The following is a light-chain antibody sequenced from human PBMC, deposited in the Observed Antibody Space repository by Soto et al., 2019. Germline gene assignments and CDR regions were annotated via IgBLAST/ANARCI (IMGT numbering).Light chain of an antibody. Sequence: EIVLTQSPATLSLSPGERATISCRASQSVSSYLAWYQQKPGQTPRLLIYDASNRATGIPARFSGSGSGTDFTLPISSLEPEDFAVYYCQQRSSWPRTFGQGTNLEIK. CDR2: DAS. CDR1: QSVSSY. J-gene: IGKJ2*01. V-gene: IGKV3-11*01. CDR3: QQRSSWPRT.